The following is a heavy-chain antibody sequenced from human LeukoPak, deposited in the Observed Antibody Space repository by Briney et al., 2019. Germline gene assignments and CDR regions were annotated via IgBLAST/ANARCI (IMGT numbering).Heavy chain of an antibody. CDR1: GGSISSYY. V-gene: IGHV4-59*01. CDR2: IYYSGST. J-gene: IGHJ6*03. Sequence: SETLSLTCTVSGGSISSYYWSWIRQPPGKGLEWIGYIYYSGSTNYNPSLKSRVTISVDTSKNQFSLKLSSVTAADTAAYYCARVLYYYGSGSYYPPYYYYYMDVWGKGTTVTVSS. CDR3: ARVLYYYGSGSYYPPYYYYYMDV. D-gene: IGHD3-10*01.